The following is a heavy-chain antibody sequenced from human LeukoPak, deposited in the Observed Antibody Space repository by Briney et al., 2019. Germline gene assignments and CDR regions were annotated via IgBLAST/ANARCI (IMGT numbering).Heavy chain of an antibody. CDR2: INHSGST. J-gene: IGHJ6*02. Sequence: PSETLSLTCAVYGGSFSGYYWSWIRQPPGKGLEWIGEINHSGSTNYNPSLKSRVTISVDTSKNQFSLKLNSVTAADTAVYYCARRRGYSGSYYYYAMDVWGQGTTVTVSS. CDR1: GGSFSGYY. V-gene: IGHV4-34*01. D-gene: IGHD5-12*01. CDR3: ARRRGYSGSYYYYAMDV.